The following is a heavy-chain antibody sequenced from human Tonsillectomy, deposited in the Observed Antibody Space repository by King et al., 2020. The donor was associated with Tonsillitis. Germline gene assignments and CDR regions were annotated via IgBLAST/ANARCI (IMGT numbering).Heavy chain of an antibody. CDR2: IRYDGSNK. V-gene: IGHV3-30*02. J-gene: IGHJ4*02. Sequence: VQLVESGGGVVQPGGSLRLSCAASGFTFSSYGMHWVRQAPGKGLEWVAFIRYDGSNKYYADSVKGRFTISRDNSKNTLYLQLNSLRAEDTAVYYCAKDFKVYFDYWGQGTLVTVSS. CDR3: AKDFKVYFDY. D-gene: IGHD2-8*01. CDR1: GFTFSSYG.